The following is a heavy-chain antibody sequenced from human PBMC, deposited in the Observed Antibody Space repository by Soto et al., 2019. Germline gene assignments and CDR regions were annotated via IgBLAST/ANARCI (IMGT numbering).Heavy chain of an antibody. J-gene: IGHJ4*02. Sequence: GGSLRLSCAASGFTFSSYAMHWVRQAPGKGLEWVAIVSYDGGTKYYADSVKGRFTISRDNSKNTLYLQMNSLRTEDTAVYYCERRNYVGLYFDYWGQLTLVTVSS. CDR1: GFTFSSYA. V-gene: IGHV3-30*04. D-gene: IGHD1-7*01. CDR3: ERRNYVGLYFDY. CDR2: VSYDGGTK.